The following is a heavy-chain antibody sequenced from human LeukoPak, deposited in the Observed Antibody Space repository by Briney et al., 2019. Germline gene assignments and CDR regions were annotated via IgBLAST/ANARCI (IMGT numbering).Heavy chain of an antibody. CDR1: GYTFTDYY. V-gene: IGHV1-2*02. CDR3: ARLVGQQQGFDP. J-gene: IGHJ5*02. Sequence: ASVKVSCKTSGYTFTDYYIHWVRQAPGQGLEWMGWINPNSGVTNYAQKFQGRVSMTGDTSNSTGYMELSRLTSDDTALYYCARLVGQQQGFDPWGQGTLLTVSS. D-gene: IGHD6-13*01. CDR2: INPNSGVT.